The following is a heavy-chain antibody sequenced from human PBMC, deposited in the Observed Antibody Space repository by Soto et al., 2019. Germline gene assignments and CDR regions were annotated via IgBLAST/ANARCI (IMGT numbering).Heavy chain of an antibody. CDR1: GGSMNYYY. D-gene: IGHD5-12*01. CDR2: IYHSGTA. V-gene: IGHV4-59*01. J-gene: IGHJ6*02. Sequence: PSETLSLTCTVSGGSMNYYYWSWIRQPPGKGLEWIGYIYHSGTAEYNPSLKSRVTLSVDTSKSQFSLRMSPVTTADTAVYYCARDRAIISAPTKEYVFEIWGQGTTVTVSS. CDR3: ARDRAIISAPTKEYVFEI.